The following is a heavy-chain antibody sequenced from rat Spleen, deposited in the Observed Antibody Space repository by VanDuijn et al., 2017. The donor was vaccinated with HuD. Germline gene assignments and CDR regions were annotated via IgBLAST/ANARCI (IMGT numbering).Heavy chain of an antibody. CDR1: GFPFNSYW. V-gene: IGHV5-58*01. CDR2: INIDGGTT. Sequence: EVQLVETGGGLVQPGRSLKLPCVASGFPFNSYWMSWIRQAPGRGLEWVSSINIDGGTTYYPDSVKGRFTISRDNTKNTVYLQMNTLRSEETATYYCAKDREGGYAFEHWGQGVMVTVSS. J-gene: IGHJ2*01. CDR3: AKDREGGYAFEH. D-gene: IGHD1-11*01.